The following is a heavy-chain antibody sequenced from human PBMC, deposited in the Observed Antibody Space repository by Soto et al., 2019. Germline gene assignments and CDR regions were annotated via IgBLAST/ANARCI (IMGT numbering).Heavy chain of an antibody. Sequence: SETLSLTCAVYGGSFSGYYWSWIRQPPGKGLEWIGEINHSGSTNYNPSLKSRVTISVDTSKNQFSLKLRSVTAADTAVYYCARGKIIGPWGQGTLVTVPS. J-gene: IGHJ5*02. V-gene: IGHV4-34*01. CDR3: ARGKIIGP. CDR1: GGSFSGYY. CDR2: INHSGST. D-gene: IGHD3-3*01.